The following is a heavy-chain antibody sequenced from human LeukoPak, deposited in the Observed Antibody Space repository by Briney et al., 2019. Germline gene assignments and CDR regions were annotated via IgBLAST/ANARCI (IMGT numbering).Heavy chain of an antibody. V-gene: IGHV4-59*01. D-gene: IGHD3-10*01. CDR2: IYYSGST. Sequence: SETLSLTCTVSGGSISSYYWSWIRQPPGKGLEWIGYIYYSGSTNYNPSLKSRVTISVDTSKNQFSLKLSSVTAADTAVYYCARTIVSPGTHNWFDPWGQGILVTVS. CDR3: ARTIVSPGTHNWFDP. CDR1: GGSISSYY. J-gene: IGHJ5*02.